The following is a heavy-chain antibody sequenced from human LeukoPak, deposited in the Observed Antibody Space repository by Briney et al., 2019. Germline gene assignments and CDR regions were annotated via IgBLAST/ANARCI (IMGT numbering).Heavy chain of an antibody. D-gene: IGHD3-9*01. Sequence: GGSLRLSCAASEFSVGSNYMTWVRQAPGKGLEWVSAISGSGGSTYYADSVKGRFTISRDNSKNTLYLRMYSLTAEDTAVYYCAKDGHILTGYYDYWGQGALVTVSS. CDR1: EFSVGSNY. J-gene: IGHJ4*02. V-gene: IGHV3-23*01. CDR3: AKDGHILTGYYDY. CDR2: ISGSGGST.